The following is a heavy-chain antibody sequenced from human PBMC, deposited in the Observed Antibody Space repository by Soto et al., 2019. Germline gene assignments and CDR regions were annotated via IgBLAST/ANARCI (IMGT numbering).Heavy chain of an antibody. CDR1: GGSISSSSYY. D-gene: IGHD3-9*01. J-gene: IGHJ4*02. V-gene: IGHV4-39*01. CDR2: IYYSGST. Sequence: SETLSLTCTVSGGSISSSSYYWGWIRRPPGKGLEWIGSIYYSGSTYYNPSLKSRVTISVDTSKNQFSLKLSSVTAADTAVYYCARHGHILTGYSYFDYWGQGTLVTAPQ. CDR3: ARHGHILTGYSYFDY.